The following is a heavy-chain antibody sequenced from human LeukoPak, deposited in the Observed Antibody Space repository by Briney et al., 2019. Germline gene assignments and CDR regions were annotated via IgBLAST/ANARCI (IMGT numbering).Heavy chain of an antibody. Sequence: GGSLRLSCAASGFTFSSYAMSWVRQAPGKGLEWVSAISGSGGSTYYADSVKGRFTISRDNSKNTLYLQMNSLRAEDTAVYYCAKVVTESSSLWFGELPHHWGQGTLVTVSS. J-gene: IGHJ4*02. CDR2: ISGSGGST. CDR3: AKVVTESSSLWFGELPHH. D-gene: IGHD3-10*01. CDR1: GFTFSSYA. V-gene: IGHV3-23*01.